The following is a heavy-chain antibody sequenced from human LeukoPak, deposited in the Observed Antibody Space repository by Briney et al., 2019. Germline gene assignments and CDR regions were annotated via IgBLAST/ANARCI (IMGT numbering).Heavy chain of an antibody. CDR2: ISSSSSTI. V-gene: IGHV3-48*01. CDR1: GFTFSSYS. D-gene: IGHD3-3*01. CDR3: ARDYDFGVVNN. Sequence: GGSLRLSCAASGFTFSSYSMNWVRQAPGKGLEWVSYISSSSSTIYYADSVKGRFTISRDNAKNLLYLQMNSLRAEDTAVYYCARDYDFGVVNNWGQGTLVTVSS. J-gene: IGHJ4*02.